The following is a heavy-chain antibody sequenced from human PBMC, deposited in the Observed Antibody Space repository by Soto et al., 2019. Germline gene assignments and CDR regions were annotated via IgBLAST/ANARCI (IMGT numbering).Heavy chain of an antibody. V-gene: IGHV1-18*01. CDR3: ARDRGRAAAGYSFDS. CDR1: GYTFTSYG. J-gene: IGHJ4*02. D-gene: IGHD6-13*01. Sequence: QVQLVQSGAEVKKPGASVKVSCKASGYTFTSYGISWVRQAPGQGLEWMGWISAYNGNTNYAQKLQGRVTMTTDTPTSTPNRERRSLRSEDTAVYYGARDRGRAAAGYSFDSWGQGTLVTVSS. CDR2: ISAYNGNT.